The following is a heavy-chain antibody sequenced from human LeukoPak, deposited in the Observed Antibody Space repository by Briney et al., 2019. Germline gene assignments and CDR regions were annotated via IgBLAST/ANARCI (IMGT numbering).Heavy chain of an antibody. D-gene: IGHD2-8*01. CDR1: GFTFSVYA. Sequence: GGSLRLSCAASGFTFSVYAMHWVRQAPGKGLEYVSAISNNGGSTFYANSVKGRFTTSRDNSKSTLYPQMGSLRAEDMGVYYCARDQWGPDYWGQGTLVTVSS. V-gene: IGHV3-64*01. CDR2: ISNNGGST. J-gene: IGHJ4*02. CDR3: ARDQWGPDY.